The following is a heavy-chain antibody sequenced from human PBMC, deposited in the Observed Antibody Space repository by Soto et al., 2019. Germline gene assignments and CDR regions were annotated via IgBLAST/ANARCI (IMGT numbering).Heavy chain of an antibody. Sequence: QVQLVQSGAEVKKPGSSVKVSCKASGGTFSSYAISWVGQAPGQGLEWMGGIIPIFGTANYAQKFQGRVTITADESTSTAYMELSRLRSEDTAVYYCAREGGAQLESRIPSFDYWGQGTLVTVSS. V-gene: IGHV1-69*01. D-gene: IGHD1-1*01. CDR3: AREGGAQLESRIPSFDY. CDR2: IIPIFGTA. CDR1: GGTFSSYA. J-gene: IGHJ4*02.